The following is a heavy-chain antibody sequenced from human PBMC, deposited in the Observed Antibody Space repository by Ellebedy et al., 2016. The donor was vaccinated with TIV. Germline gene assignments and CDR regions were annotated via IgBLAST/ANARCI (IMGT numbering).Heavy chain of an antibody. J-gene: IGHJ6*02. CDR2: ISSSSSYI. V-gene: IGHV3-21*01. Sequence: GGSLRLXCAASGFTFSSYSMNWVRQAPGKGLEWVSSISSSSSYIYYADSVKGRFTISRDNAKNSLYLQMNSLRAEDTAVYYCARDLVIAAAAVSHYYYGMDVWGQGTTVTVSS. D-gene: IGHD6-13*01. CDR1: GFTFSSYS. CDR3: ARDLVIAAAAVSHYYYGMDV.